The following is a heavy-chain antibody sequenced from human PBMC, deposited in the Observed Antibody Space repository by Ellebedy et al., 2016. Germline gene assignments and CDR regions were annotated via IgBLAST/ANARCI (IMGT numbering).Heavy chain of an antibody. V-gene: IGHV3-48*01. D-gene: IGHD3-3*01. CDR1: GFIFSDYS. J-gene: IGHJ4*02. CDR2: ISSRSSST. CDR3: ARDRPLEWTEIIDY. Sequence: GESLKISCAASGFIFSDYSMNWVRQAPGKGLEWVSYISSRSSSTDYIDSVKGRFTISRDNAKNSLYLQMNSLRGEDTAVYYCARDRPLEWTEIIDYWGQGTLVTVSS.